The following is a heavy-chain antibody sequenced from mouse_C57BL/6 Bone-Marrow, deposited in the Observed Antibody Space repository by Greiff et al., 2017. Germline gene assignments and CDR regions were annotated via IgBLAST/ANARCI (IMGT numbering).Heavy chain of an antibody. CDR2: ISYDGSN. Sequence: VQLQQSGPGLVKPSQSLSLTCSVTGYSITSGYYWNWIRQFPGNKLEWMGYISYDGSNNYNPSLKNRISITRDTSKNQFFLKLNSVTTEDTATYYCAIGYFDVWGTGTTVTVSS. CDR1: GYSITSGYY. V-gene: IGHV3-6*01. CDR3: AIGYFDV. J-gene: IGHJ1*03.